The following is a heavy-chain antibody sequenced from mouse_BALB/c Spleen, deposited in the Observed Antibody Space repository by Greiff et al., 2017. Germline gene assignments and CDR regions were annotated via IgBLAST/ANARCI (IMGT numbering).Heavy chain of an antibody. Sequence: DVQLVESGGGLVQPGGSRKLSCAASGFTFSSFGMHWVRQAPEKGLEWVAYISSGSSTINYADTVKGRFTISRDNPKNTLFLQMTSLRSEDTAMYYCARSRYDYDFYYAMDYWGQGTSVTVSS. CDR1: GFTFSSFG. D-gene: IGHD2-4*01. CDR2: ISSGSSTI. J-gene: IGHJ4*01. CDR3: ARSRYDYDFYYAMDY. V-gene: IGHV5-17*02.